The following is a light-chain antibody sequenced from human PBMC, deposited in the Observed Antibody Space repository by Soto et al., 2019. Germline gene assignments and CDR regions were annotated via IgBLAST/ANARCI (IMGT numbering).Light chain of an antibody. CDR3: QSNDSSLSGSV. Sequence: QLVLTQPPSVSGAPGQRVTISCTGSSSNIGAVFDVHWYQQLRGTAPKLLIYGNTNRPSGVPDRFSGSKSGTSASLAITGLQAEDEADYYCQSNDSSLSGSVFGGGTKLTVL. J-gene: IGLJ2*01. CDR2: GNT. CDR1: SSNIGAVFD. V-gene: IGLV1-40*01.